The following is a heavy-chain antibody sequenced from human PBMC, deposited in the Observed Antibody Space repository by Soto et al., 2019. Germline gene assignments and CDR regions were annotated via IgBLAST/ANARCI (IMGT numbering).Heavy chain of an antibody. Sequence: LTCAVYGGSFSGYYWSWIRQPPGKGLEWIGEIHHSGSTKYNPSLKSRVTISRDTSKNQFSLNLTPVTAADTATYYCARAAIPPGIAVAGTPYYFDYWGQGTLVTVSS. CDR2: IHHSGST. CDR3: ARAAIPPGIAVAGTPYYFDY. D-gene: IGHD6-19*01. J-gene: IGHJ4*02. V-gene: IGHV4-34*01. CDR1: GGSFSGYY.